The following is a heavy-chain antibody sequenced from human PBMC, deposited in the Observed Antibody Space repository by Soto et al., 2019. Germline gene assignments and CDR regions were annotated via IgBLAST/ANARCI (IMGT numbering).Heavy chain of an antibody. CDR1: GGSISSGGYF. CDR3: ARFAKEENPKVGSWYYFDY. D-gene: IGHD6-13*01. Sequence: QVQLQESGPGLVKPSQTLSLTCTVSGGSISSGGYFWRWVRQHPGKGLEWIGNIYYSGRTYYNPSLKSRVTISVDTSKNQFSLNLSSVTAADTAVYYCARFAKEENPKVGSWYYFDYWGQGTRVTVSS. J-gene: IGHJ4*02. V-gene: IGHV4-31*03. CDR2: IYYSGRT.